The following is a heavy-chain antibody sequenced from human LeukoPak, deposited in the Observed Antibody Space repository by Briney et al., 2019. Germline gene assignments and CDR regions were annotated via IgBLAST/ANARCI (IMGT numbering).Heavy chain of an antibody. V-gene: IGHV4-30-4*08. Sequence: SQTLSLTCTVSGGSISSGDYYWSWIRQPPGKGLEWIGYIYYSGSTYYNPSLKSRVTISVDTSKNQFSLKLSSVTAADTAVYYCARVSEVGARGDYWGQGTLVTVSS. D-gene: IGHD1-26*01. CDR1: GGSISSGDYY. CDR3: ARVSEVGARGDY. J-gene: IGHJ4*02. CDR2: IYYSGST.